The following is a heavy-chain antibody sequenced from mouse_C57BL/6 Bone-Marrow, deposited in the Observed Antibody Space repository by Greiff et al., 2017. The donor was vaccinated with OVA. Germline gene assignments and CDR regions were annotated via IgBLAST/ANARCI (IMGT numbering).Heavy chain of an antibody. CDR2: IRSKSNNYAT. J-gene: IGHJ1*03. D-gene: IGHD1-1*01. CDR1: GFSFNTYA. V-gene: IGHV10-1*01. Sequence: VQLVESGGGLVQPKGSLKLSCAASGFSFNTYAMNWVRQAPGKGLEWVARIRSKSNNYATYYADSVKDRFTISRDDSESMLYLQMNNLKTEDTAMYYCVRHYGSSYGYFDVWGTGTTVTVSS. CDR3: VRHYGSSYGYFDV.